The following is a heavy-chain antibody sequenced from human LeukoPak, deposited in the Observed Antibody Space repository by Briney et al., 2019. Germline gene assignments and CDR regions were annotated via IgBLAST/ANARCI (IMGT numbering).Heavy chain of an antibody. J-gene: IGHJ4*02. D-gene: IGHD6-13*01. V-gene: IGHV2-5*02. Sequence: SGPTLVKPTQTLTLTCAFSGFSLSTSGVGVGWIRQPPGKALEWLALIYWDDDKRYSPSLKSRLTITKNTSKNRVVLTMTNMDPVDTATYYCAHRTDSSSWTGDYFDYWGQGTLVTVSS. CDR2: IYWDDDK. CDR3: AHRTDSSSWTGDYFDY. CDR1: GFSLSTSGVG.